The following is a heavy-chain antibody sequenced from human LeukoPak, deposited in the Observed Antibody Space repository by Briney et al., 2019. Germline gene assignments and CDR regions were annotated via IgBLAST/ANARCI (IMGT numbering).Heavy chain of an antibody. CDR2: ISYDGSNK. J-gene: IGHJ6*03. CDR1: GFTFSSYA. V-gene: IGHV3-30*04. D-gene: IGHD5-24*01. Sequence: PGRSLRLSCAASGFTFSSYAMHWVRQAPGKGLEWVAVISYDGSNKYYADSVKGRFTISRDNSKNTLYLQMNSLRAEDTAVYYCARGPGDGYNFPLLPSYYYYYYYMDVWGKGTTVTVSS. CDR3: ARGPGDGYNFPLLPSYYYYYYYMDV.